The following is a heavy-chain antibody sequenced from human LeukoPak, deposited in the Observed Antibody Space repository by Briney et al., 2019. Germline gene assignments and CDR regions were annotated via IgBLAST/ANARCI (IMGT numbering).Heavy chain of an antibody. V-gene: IGHV3-20*04. D-gene: IGHD2-8*02. CDR2: INWNGGST. Sequence: GGSLRLSCAASGFTFDDYGMSWVRQAPGKGLEWVSGINWNGGSTGYADSVKGRFTISRDNAKNSLYLQMNSLRAEDTALYYCASSGLLVRAFDIWGQGTIVTVSS. CDR3: ASSGLLVRAFDI. CDR1: GFTFDDYG. J-gene: IGHJ3*02.